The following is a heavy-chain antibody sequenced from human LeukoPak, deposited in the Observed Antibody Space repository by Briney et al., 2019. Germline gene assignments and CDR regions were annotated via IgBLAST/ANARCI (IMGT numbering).Heavy chain of an antibody. CDR2: IYQSGST. CDR3: ATLRALSITMIVVVITTYYFDY. Sequence: PSETLSLTCAVSGYSISSDYYWGWIRQPPGKGLEWIGSIYQSGSTYYNPSLKSRVTISVDTSKNQFSLNLTSVTAADTAVYYCATLRALSITMIVVVITTYYFDYWGQGTLVTVSS. CDR1: GYSISSDYY. V-gene: IGHV4-38-2*01. J-gene: IGHJ4*02. D-gene: IGHD3-22*01.